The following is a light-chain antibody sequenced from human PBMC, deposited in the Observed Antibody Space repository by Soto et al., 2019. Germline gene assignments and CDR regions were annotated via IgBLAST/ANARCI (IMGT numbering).Light chain of an antibody. J-gene: IGLJ2*01. V-gene: IGLV2-14*01. CDR2: EVN. CDR3: SSYTSATLAVL. Sequence: QSVLTQPASVSGSPGQSITISCTGTSSDVGGYNYVSWYQQHPGKAPKLMIYEVNNRPSGVSNRFSGSKSGNTASLTISGLQAEDEADYYCSSYTSATLAVLFGGGTKLTVL. CDR1: SSDVGGYNY.